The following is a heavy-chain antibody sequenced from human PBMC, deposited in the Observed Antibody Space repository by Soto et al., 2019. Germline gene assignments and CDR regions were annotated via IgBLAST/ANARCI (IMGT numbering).Heavy chain of an antibody. CDR3: AKDRSSSLDGMDV. CDR2: VWYDGSNK. Sequence: QVQLVESGGGVVQPGRSLGLSCAASGFKFTIYGMHWVRQAPGKGLEWVAVVWYDGSNKYYADSVKGRFTISRDNSKNTLYLQVNSLRAEDTAVYYCAKDRSSSLDGMDVWGQGTTVTVSS. D-gene: IGHD6-13*01. J-gene: IGHJ6*02. V-gene: IGHV3-33*06. CDR1: GFKFTIYG.